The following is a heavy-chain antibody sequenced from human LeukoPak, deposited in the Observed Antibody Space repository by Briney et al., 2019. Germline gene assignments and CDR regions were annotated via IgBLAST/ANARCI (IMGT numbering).Heavy chain of an antibody. CDR1: GFTFSSYA. CDR2: TSYDGSNK. D-gene: IGHD6-19*01. V-gene: IGHV3-30-3*01. Sequence: PGGSLRLSCAASGFTFSSYAMHWVRQAPGKGLEWVAVTSYDGSNKYYADSVKGRFTISRDNSKNTLNLQMNSLRAEDTAVYYCARDAGSGWYFDYWGQGTLVTVSS. J-gene: IGHJ4*02. CDR3: ARDAGSGWYFDY.